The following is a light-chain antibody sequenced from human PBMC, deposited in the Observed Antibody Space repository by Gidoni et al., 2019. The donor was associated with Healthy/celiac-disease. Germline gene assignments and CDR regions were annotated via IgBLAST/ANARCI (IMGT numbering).Light chain of an antibody. CDR3: QQYNNWPPKA. CDR2: GAS. CDR1: QSVSSN. V-gene: IGKV3-15*01. Sequence: ELVLTPSPATLSVSPGERATLSCRASQSVSSNLAWYQQKPGQSPRLLIYGASTRATGIPARFSGSGSGTECNLTISSLQSEEFAVYYCQQYNNWPPKAFXGXTKVEIK. J-gene: IGKJ4*01.